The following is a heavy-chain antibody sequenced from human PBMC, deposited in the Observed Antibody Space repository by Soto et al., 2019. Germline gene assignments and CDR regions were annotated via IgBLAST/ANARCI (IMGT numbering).Heavy chain of an antibody. CDR2: IYYSGST. CDR3: ARIIVVAPAAIRYYYYYMDV. Sequence: PSETLSLTCTVSGGSISSGGYYWSWIRQHPGKGLEWIGYIYYSGSTYYNPSLKSRVTISVDTSKNQFSLKLSSVTAADTAVYYCARIIVVAPAAIRYYYYYMDVWGKGTTVTVSS. V-gene: IGHV4-31*03. J-gene: IGHJ6*03. CDR1: GGSISSGGYY. D-gene: IGHD2-2*02.